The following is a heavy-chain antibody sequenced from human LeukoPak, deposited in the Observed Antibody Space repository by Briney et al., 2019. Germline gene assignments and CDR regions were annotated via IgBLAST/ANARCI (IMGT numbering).Heavy chain of an antibody. CDR3: ASSITMVRGVYFDY. CDR1: GYIFTSYW. D-gene: IGHD3-10*01. CDR2: IYPGDSDT. J-gene: IGHJ4*02. V-gene: IGHV5-51*01. Sequence: GESLQISCQGSGYIFTSYWIGWVRQLPGKGLEWMGIIYPGDSDTRYSPSFQGQVTISADKSISTAYLQWSSLKASDTAMYYCASSITMVRGVYFDYWGQGTLVTVSA.